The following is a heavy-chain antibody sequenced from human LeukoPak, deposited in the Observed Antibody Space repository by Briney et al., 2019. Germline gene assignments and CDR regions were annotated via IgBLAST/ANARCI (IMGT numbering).Heavy chain of an antibody. J-gene: IGHJ6*03. CDR2: IYYSGST. CDR1: GGSFSGYY. D-gene: IGHD6-13*01. V-gene: IGHV4-34*01. Sequence: SETLSLTCAVYGGSFSGYYWSWIRQPPGKGLEWIGSIYYSGSTYYNPSLKSRVTISVDTSKNQFSLKLSSVTAADTAVYYCARVVGLTGYSSNWYSGYYYYMDVWGKGTTVTVSS. CDR3: ARVVGLTGYSSNWYSGYYYYMDV.